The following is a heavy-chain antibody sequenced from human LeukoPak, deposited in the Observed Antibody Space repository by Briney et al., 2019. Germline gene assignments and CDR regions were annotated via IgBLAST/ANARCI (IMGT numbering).Heavy chain of an antibody. CDR2: INPSGGST. V-gene: IGHV1-46*01. D-gene: IGHD2/OR15-2a*01. CDR1: GYTFTSYY. CDR3: ARDLAPPVIVANDRYYYGMDV. Sequence: GASVKVSCKASGYTFTSYYMHWVRQAPGQGLEWMGIINPSGGSTSYAQKFQGRVTMTRDTSTSTVYMELSSLRSEDTAVYYCARDLAPPVIVANDRYYYGMDVWGQGTTVTVSS. J-gene: IGHJ6*02.